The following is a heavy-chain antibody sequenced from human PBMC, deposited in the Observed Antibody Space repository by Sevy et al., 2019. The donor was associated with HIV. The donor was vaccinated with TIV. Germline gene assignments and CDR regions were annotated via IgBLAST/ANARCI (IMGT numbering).Heavy chain of an antibody. CDR2: VSPTSLST. CDR1: GFSFSNYV. Sequence: GGSLRLSCTASGFSFSNYVMAWVRQAPGKGLEWVSSVSPTSLSTYYAESVKGRFTIPRDNSKNTLYLQMNSLRAEDTAIYYCAKLHSRMIPGNGALDYWGRGTLVPVSS. CDR3: AKLHSRMIPGNGALDY. J-gene: IGHJ4*01. D-gene: IGHD3-16*01. V-gene: IGHV3-23*01.